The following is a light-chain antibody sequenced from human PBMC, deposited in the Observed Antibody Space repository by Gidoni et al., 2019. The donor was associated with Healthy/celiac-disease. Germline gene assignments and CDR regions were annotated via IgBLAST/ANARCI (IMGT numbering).Light chain of an antibody. CDR2: AAS. Sequence: IQMTESPSSLSASVGDRVTITCRASQSISSYLNWYQQKPGNAPKLLIYAASSLQSGVPSRFSGSGSGTDFTLTISSLQPEDFATYYCQQSYSTPYTFGQGTKLEIK. CDR1: QSISSY. V-gene: IGKV1-39*01. J-gene: IGKJ2*01. CDR3: QQSYSTPYT.